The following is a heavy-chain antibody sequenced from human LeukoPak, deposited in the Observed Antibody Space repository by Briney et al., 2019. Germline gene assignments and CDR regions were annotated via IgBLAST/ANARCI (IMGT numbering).Heavy chain of an antibody. CDR1: GFTFRSYG. Sequence: QAGRSLRLSCAASGFTFRSYGMHWVRQAPGKGLEWVTLVSYDGSSKYYADSVKGRFTISRDNSKNTLYLQMNSLRAEDTAVYYCAKANVVAAMADWFDPWGQGTLVTVSS. J-gene: IGHJ5*02. CDR2: VSYDGSSK. V-gene: IGHV3-30*18. CDR3: AKANVVAAMADWFDP. D-gene: IGHD2-15*01.